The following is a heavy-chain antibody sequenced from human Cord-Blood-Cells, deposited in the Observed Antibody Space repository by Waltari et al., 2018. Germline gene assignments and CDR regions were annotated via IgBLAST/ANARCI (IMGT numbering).Heavy chain of an antibody. J-gene: IGHJ3*02. Sequence: QVQLQESGPGLVKPSETLSLTCTVSGGSISSYYWSWIRQPLGKGLEWIGYIYYSGSTNYNPPLKSRITISVDTPKNQVSLKLSSVTAADTAVYYCARLGYCSGGSCYTHGAFDIWGQGTMVTVSS. CDR3: ARLGYCSGGSCYTHGAFDI. CDR1: GGSISSYY. V-gene: IGHV4-59*08. CDR2: IYYSGST. D-gene: IGHD2-15*01.